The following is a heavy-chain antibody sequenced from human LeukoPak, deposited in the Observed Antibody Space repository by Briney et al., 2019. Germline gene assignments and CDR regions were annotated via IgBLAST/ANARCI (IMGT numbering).Heavy chain of an antibody. D-gene: IGHD3-3*01. Sequence: ASVKVSCKAFGYTFTGYYMHWVRQAPGQGLEWMGWINPNSGGTNYAQKFQGRVTMTRDTSISTAYMELSRLRSDDTAVYYCARDLGFWSGYYTGFDYWGQGTLVTVSS. CDR2: INPNSGGT. CDR1: GYTFTGYY. CDR3: ARDLGFWSGYYTGFDY. J-gene: IGHJ4*02. V-gene: IGHV1-2*02.